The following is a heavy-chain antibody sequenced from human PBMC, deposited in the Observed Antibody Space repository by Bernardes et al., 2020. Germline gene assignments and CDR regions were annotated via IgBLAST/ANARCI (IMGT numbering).Heavy chain of an antibody. D-gene: IGHD3-3*01. CDR1: GYTFTSYG. Sequence: ASVKVSCKASGYTFTSYGISWVRQAPGQGLEWMGWISAYNGNTNYAQKLQGRVTMTTDTSTNTDYMELRSLRSDDTAVYYCARVGGGEDFWSGYYTYYYYYYGMDVWGQGTTVTVSS. J-gene: IGHJ6*02. CDR2: ISAYNGNT. V-gene: IGHV1-18*01. CDR3: ARVGGGEDFWSGYYTYYYYYYGMDV.